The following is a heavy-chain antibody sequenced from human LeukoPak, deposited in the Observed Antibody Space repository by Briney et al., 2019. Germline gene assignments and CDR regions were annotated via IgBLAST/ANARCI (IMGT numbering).Heavy chain of an antibody. CDR2: IYYSGST. CDR3: ARAARIGPKGAFDI. V-gene: IGHV4-39*07. Sequence: SETLSLTCTVSGGSISSSSYYWGWIRQPPGKGLEWIGSIYYSGSTYYNPSLKSRVTISVDTSRNQFSLKLSSVTAADTAVYYCARAARIGPKGAFDIWGQGTMVTVSS. CDR1: GGSISSSSYY. J-gene: IGHJ3*02.